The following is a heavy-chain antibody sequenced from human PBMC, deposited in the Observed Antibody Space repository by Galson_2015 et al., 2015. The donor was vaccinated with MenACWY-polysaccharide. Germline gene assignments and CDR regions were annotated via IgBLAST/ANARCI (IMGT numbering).Heavy chain of an antibody. Sequence: CAISGDSVSSNSVVWFWIRQSPSRGLEWLGRTYYRSEWSNDYAVSVKSRITINPDTSKNQFSLHLNSVTPEDTAVYYCARDGGCRCDCWGQRTLSTVSS. V-gene: IGHV6-1*01. CDR2: TYYRSEWSN. CDR1: GDSVSSNSVV. CDR3: ARDGGCRCDC. J-gene: IGHJ4*02. D-gene: IGHD4/OR15-4a*01.